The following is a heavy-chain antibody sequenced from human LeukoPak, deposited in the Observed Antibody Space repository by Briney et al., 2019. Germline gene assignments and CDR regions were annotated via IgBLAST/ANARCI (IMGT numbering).Heavy chain of an antibody. D-gene: IGHD5-18*01. CDR3: ARHEGYSYAFAY. J-gene: IGHJ4*02. CDR1: GGSISSYY. Sequence: TETLSLTCTVSGGSISSYYWSWIRQPPGKGLEWIGYIYYSGSTNYNPSLKSRVTISADTSKNQFSLKLSSVTAADTAVYFCARHEGYSYAFAYWGQGTLVTVSS. V-gene: IGHV4-59*08. CDR2: IYYSGST.